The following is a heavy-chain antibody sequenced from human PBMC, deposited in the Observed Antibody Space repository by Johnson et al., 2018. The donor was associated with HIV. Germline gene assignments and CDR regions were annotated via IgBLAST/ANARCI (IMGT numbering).Heavy chain of an antibody. CDR2: ISGSGGTI. CDR1: GFTFSDYY. CDR3: AKDSRPQTFDI. V-gene: IGHV3-11*01. Sequence: VQLVESGGGLVKPGGSLRLSCAASGFTFSDYYMSWIRQAPGKGLEWVSYISGSGGTIYYADSVKGRFTISRDNTKNSLYLQMNSLRAEDTALYYCAKDSRPQTFDIWGQGTMVTVSS. J-gene: IGHJ3*02.